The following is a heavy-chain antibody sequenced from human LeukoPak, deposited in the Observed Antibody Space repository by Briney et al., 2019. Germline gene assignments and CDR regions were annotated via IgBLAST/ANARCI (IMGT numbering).Heavy chain of an antibody. Sequence: SETLSLTCTVSGGSISGQYWSLIRQPPGKGLEWIGYIYYTGITKYNPSLKSRVTISVDTSKNQFSLRLTSVTAADTAVYYCARVSFHYHSGNYGRYFDSWGQGTLVTVSS. CDR3: ARVSFHYHSGNYGRYFDS. D-gene: IGHD3-10*01. J-gene: IGHJ4*02. CDR1: GGSISGQY. CDR2: IYYTGIT. V-gene: IGHV4-59*11.